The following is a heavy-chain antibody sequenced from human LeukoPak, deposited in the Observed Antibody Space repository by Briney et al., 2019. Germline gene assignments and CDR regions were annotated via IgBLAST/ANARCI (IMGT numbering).Heavy chain of an antibody. V-gene: IGHV1-18*01. J-gene: IGHJ4*02. CDR3: ARHYDSSGYSLTAFDY. D-gene: IGHD3-22*01. CDR2: ISAYNGNT. CDR1: GYTFTSYG. Sequence: ASVKVSCKASGYTFTSYGISWVRQAPGQGLEWMGWISAYNGNTNYAQKLQGRVTITTDESTSTAYMELSSLRSEDTAVYYCARHYDSSGYSLTAFDYWGQGTLVTVSS.